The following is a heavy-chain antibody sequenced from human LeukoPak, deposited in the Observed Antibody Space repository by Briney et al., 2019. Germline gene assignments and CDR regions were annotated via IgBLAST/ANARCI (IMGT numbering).Heavy chain of an antibody. CDR1: GFSFSTYG. CDR3: ARDRRSGYAHYYFDF. J-gene: IGHJ4*02. D-gene: IGHD5-12*01. V-gene: IGHV3-30*03. CDR2: ISDGGSNK. Sequence: PGRSLRLSCAASGFSFSTYGMHWVRQAPGKGLEWVAAISDGGSNKNYADSVKGRFNISRDNSKNTLYLQMNSLRPEDTAVYFCARDRRSGYAHYYFDFWGQGALVAVSS.